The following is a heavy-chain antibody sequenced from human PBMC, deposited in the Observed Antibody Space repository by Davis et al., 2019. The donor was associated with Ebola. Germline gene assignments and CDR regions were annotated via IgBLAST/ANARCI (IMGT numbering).Heavy chain of an antibody. CDR1: GFTFSSNW. CDR3: ARDERAFLEWLTGDFDY. Sequence: PGGSLRLSCAASGFTFSSNWMHWVRQAPGKGLVWVSRIDSDGSSTYYADSVKGRFTISRDNSKNTLYLQMNSLRAEDTAVYYCARDERAFLEWLTGDFDYWGQGTLVTVSS. CDR2: IDSDGSST. D-gene: IGHD3-3*01. V-gene: IGHV3-74*01. J-gene: IGHJ4*02.